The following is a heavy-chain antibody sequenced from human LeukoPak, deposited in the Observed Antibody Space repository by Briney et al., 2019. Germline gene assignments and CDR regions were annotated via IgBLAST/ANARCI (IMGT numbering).Heavy chain of an antibody. Sequence: PGGSLRLSCAASGFTFSSYGMHWVRQAPGKGLEWVAVIWYDGSNKYYADSVKGRFTISRDNSKNTLYLQMNSLRAEDTAVYYCAKTTHGYNRPYYFDYWGQGTLVTVSS. J-gene: IGHJ4*02. V-gene: IGHV3-33*06. D-gene: IGHD5-24*01. CDR2: IWYDGSNK. CDR1: GFTFSSYG. CDR3: AKTTHGYNRPYYFDY.